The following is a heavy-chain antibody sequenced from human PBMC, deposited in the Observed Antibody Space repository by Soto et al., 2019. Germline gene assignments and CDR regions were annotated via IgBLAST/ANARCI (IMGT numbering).Heavy chain of an antibody. Sequence: SGPTLVNPTQTLTLTCTFSGFSLSTSGMCVSWNRQPPGKGLEWIGYIYYSGSTNYNPSLKSRVTISVDTSKNQFSLKLSSVTAADTAVYYCARRYGPGFDYWGQGTLVTVSS. J-gene: IGHJ4*02. D-gene: IGHD4-17*01. CDR1: GFSLSTSGMC. V-gene: IGHV4-61*08. CDR2: IYYSGST. CDR3: ARRYGPGFDY.